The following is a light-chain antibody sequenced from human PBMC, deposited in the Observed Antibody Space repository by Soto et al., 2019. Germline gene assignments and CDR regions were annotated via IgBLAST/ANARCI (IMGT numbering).Light chain of an antibody. CDR2: KAS. Sequence: DIQLTQSPSTLSASVGDRVTITCRASQSINSWLGWYQQKPGKAPKLLVYKASSLESGVPSRFSGSGSGTEFTLTISTLQPDDFPTYYCQQYEAYPLTFGGGTKVDI. CDR1: QSINSW. J-gene: IGKJ4*01. CDR3: QQYEAYPLT. V-gene: IGKV1-5*03.